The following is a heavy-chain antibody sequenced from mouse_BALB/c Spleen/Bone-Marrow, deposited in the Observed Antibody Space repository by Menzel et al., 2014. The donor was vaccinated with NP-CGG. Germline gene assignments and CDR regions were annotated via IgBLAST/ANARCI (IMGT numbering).Heavy chain of an antibody. Sequence: VMLVESGAELVRPGTSVKVSCKASGYAFTNYLIEWVKQRPGQGLEWIGMINPGSGGTSYNEKFKGKATLTADKSSSTAYMQLSSLTSDDSAVYFCARDWLLPSAYWGQGTLVTVST. V-gene: IGHV1-54*01. D-gene: IGHD2-3*01. CDR2: INPGSGGT. J-gene: IGHJ3*01. CDR3: ARDWLLPSAY. CDR1: GYAFTNYL.